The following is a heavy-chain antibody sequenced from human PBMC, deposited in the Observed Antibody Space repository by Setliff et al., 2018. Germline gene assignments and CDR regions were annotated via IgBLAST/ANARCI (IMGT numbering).Heavy chain of an antibody. J-gene: IGHJ4*02. CDR1: GFTFGDFA. CDR3: ARDRTGYSSGRFDY. Sequence: GPLRLSCAASGFTFGDFAMTWVRQAPGKGLEWVSGIGGRGISTYYADSVKGRFTISRDNAKNSLYLQMNSLRAEDTAVYYCARDRTGYSSGRFDYWGQGALVTVSS. D-gene: IGHD6-19*01. V-gene: IGHV3-21*01. CDR2: IGGRGIST.